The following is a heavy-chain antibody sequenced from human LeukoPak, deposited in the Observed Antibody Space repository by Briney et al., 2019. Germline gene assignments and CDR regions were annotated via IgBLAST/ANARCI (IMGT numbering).Heavy chain of an antibody. V-gene: IGHV5-51*01. J-gene: IGHJ3*02. CDR3: ARRPYDTRAFDI. CDR2: IYPGDSDT. CDR1: GSSFTSYW. Sequence: GGSLKISCQGSGSSFTSYWIGGVRRLPGKGLEWMGIIYPGDSDTRYSPSCQGQVTISADKSISTAYLQWSSLKASDTAMYYCARRPYDTRAFDIWGQGTMVTVSS. D-gene: IGHD3-22*01.